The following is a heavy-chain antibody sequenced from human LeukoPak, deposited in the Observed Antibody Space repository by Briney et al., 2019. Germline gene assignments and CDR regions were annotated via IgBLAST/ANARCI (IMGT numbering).Heavy chain of an antibody. J-gene: IGHJ4*02. V-gene: IGHV3-48*03. D-gene: IGHD3-22*01. CDR1: GFTFSSYE. CDR3: ARDSTMIVVGLIDH. Sequence: PGGSLRLSYAASGFTFSSYEMNWVRQAPGKGLEWVSSISRSATTIYYADSVKGRFTISRDNAKNSLYLQMNSLSAEDTAVYYCARDSTMIVVGLIDHWGQGTLVTVSS. CDR2: ISRSATTI.